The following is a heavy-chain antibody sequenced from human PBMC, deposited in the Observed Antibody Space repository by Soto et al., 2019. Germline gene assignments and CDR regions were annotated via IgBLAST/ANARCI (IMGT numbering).Heavy chain of an antibody. J-gene: IGHJ5*02. Sequence: QVQLQESGPGLVKPSETLSLTCTVSGGSVSSGSYYWSWIRQPPGKGLEWIGYIYYRGSTNYNPPNRSQVTISVDTSRHQFSRKMSSVTPADAAVYYCARDGRSAYYDFCSGLTWFDPWGQGTLVTLSS. CDR1: GGSVSSGSYY. CDR3: ARDGRSAYYDFCSGLTWFDP. V-gene: IGHV4-61*01. CDR2: IYYRGST. D-gene: IGHD3-3*01.